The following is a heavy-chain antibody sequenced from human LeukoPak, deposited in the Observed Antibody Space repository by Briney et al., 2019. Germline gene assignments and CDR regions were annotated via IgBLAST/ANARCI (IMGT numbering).Heavy chain of an antibody. D-gene: IGHD5-12*01. V-gene: IGHV1-18*01. Sequence: ASVKVSCKASGYTFTSHGISWVRQAPGQGLEWMGWISAYNGNTNYAQKLQGRVTMTTDTSTSTAYMELRSLRSDDTAVYYCARDVSIVATLLNWFDPWGQGTLVTVSS. CDR3: ARDVSIVATLLNWFDP. CDR1: GYTFTSHG. CDR2: ISAYNGNT. J-gene: IGHJ5*02.